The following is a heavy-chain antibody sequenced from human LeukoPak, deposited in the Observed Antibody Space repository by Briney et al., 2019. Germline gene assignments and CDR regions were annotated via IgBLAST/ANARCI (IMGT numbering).Heavy chain of an antibody. CDR1: GFTFSSYS. J-gene: IGHJ3*02. V-gene: IGHV3-21*04. D-gene: IGHD2-2*01. CDR2: ISSSSSYI. CDR3: ARIGRGCSSTSCLLDI. Sequence: GGSLRLSCAASGFTFSSYSMNWVRQAPGKGLEWVSSISSSSSYIYYADSVKGRFTISRDNAKNSLYLQMNSLKASDTAMYYCARIGRGCSSTSCLLDISGQGTMVTVSS.